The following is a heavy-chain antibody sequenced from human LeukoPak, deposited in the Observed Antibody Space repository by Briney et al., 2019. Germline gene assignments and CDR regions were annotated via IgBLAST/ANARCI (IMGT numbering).Heavy chain of an antibody. CDR1: GFTFSSYG. CDR3: ATDKDTAMTFHY. Sequence: GGSLRLSCAASGFTFSSYGMHWVRQAPGKGLEGVAVISYDGSNKYYADSVKGRFTISRDNSKNTLYLQMNSLRAEDTAVYYCATDKDTAMTFHYRGQGPLVTVSS. D-gene: IGHD5-18*01. CDR2: ISYDGSNK. V-gene: IGHV3-30*03. J-gene: IGHJ4*02.